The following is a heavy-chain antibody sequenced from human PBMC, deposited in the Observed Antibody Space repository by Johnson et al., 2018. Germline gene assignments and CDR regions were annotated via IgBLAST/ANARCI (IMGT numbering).Heavy chain of an antibody. CDR1: GFTFSSYG. J-gene: IGHJ3*02. D-gene: IGHD4-17*01. Sequence: QVQLVQSGGGVVQPGRSLRLSCAASGFTFSSYGMHWVRQAPGKGLEWVAVISYDGSNKYYADSVKGRFTISRDNSKNTLYLQMNSLRAEDTAVYYCAKDRANYGDGALDIWGQGTMVTVSS. CDR2: ISYDGSNK. V-gene: IGHV3-30*18. CDR3: AKDRANYGDGALDI.